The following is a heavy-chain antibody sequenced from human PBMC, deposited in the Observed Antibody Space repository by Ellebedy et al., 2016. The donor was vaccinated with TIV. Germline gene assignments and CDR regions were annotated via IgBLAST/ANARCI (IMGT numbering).Heavy chain of an antibody. Sequence: SETLSLTCTVSGDSISSGDYHWSWIRQSPGKGLEWIGYIYHSGSIDYSPSLKSRVTISADTSKNQFSLKLSSVTAADTAVYYRARGSTTYYYGSGSYYRGYYFDYWGRGTQVTVSS. CDR1: GDSISSGDYH. V-gene: IGHV4-30-4*01. CDR3: ARGSTTYYYGSGSYYRGYYFDY. J-gene: IGHJ4*02. D-gene: IGHD3-10*01. CDR2: IYHSGSI.